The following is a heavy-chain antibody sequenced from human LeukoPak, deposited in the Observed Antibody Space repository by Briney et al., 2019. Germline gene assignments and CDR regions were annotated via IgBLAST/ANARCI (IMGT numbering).Heavy chain of an antibody. CDR2: ISAYSGNT. D-gene: IGHD6-19*01. V-gene: IGHV1-18*01. J-gene: IGHJ5*02. CDR3: ARDLHSSGWYWFDT. Sequence: ASVKVSCKASGYTLTTSGLSWVRQAPGQGLEWMGWISAYSGNTNYAQKFQGRVTMTTDTSTSTAYMELWSLTSDDTALYYCARDLHSSGWYWFDTWGQGTLVTVSS. CDR1: GYTLTTSG.